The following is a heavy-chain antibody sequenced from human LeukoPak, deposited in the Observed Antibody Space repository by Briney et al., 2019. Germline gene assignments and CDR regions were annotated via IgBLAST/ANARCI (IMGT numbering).Heavy chain of an antibody. V-gene: IGHV3-21*01. CDR3: ARERVGASLDY. Sequence: SGGSLRLSCTASAFSLNAYNMNWVRQAPGKGLEWVSSISYTGTYIYYADSVKGRFTISRDNAQNSLYLQMNSLRAEDTAVYYCARERVGASLDYWGQGTLVTVSS. J-gene: IGHJ4*02. CDR2: ISYTGTYI. D-gene: IGHD1-26*01. CDR1: AFSLNAYN.